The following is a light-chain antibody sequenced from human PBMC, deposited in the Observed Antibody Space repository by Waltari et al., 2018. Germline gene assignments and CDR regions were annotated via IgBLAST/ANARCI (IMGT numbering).Light chain of an antibody. CDR1: QGITNY. J-gene: IGKJ5*01. CDR2: AAS. V-gene: IGKV1-27*01. Sequence: DIQMTQSPSSLSASVGDRVTITCRASQGITNYLAWYQQNPGKVPKALIFAASTLQSGVPSRFSASGSGTDFTLTVSSLQPEDVATYYCQQYSSAPITFGQGTRLEIK. CDR3: QQYSSAPIT.